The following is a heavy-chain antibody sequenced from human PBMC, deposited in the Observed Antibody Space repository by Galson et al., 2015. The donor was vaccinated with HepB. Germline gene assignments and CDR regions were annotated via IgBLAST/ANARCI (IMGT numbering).Heavy chain of an antibody. CDR3: AGGEAWLGPWFDP. J-gene: IGHJ5*02. Sequence: SLRLSCAASGFTFSSYAMHWVRQAPGKGLEWVAVISYDGSNKYYADSVKGRFTISRDNSKNTLYLQMNSLRAEDTAVYYCAGGEAWLGPWFDPWGQGTLVTVSS. CDR1: GFTFSSYA. CDR2: ISYDGSNK. D-gene: IGHD3-22*01. V-gene: IGHV3-30-3*01.